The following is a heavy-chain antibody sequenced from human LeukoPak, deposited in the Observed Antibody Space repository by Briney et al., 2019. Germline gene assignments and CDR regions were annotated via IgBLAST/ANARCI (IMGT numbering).Heavy chain of an antibody. CDR2: INHSRNT. D-gene: IGHD6-13*01. Sequence: SETLSLTCAVYGGSFSGYYWSWIRQPPGKGLEWIGEINHSRNTNYNPSLKSRVTMSVDTSKNQFSLKLSSVTAADTAVYYCARKARSYSTTWQTRGGNWFDPWGQGTLVTVSS. CDR3: ARKARSYSTTWQTRGGNWFDP. V-gene: IGHV4-34*01. CDR1: GGSFSGYY. J-gene: IGHJ5*02.